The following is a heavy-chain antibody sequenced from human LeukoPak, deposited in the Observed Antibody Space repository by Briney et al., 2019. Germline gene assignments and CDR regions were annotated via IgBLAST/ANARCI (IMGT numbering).Heavy chain of an antibody. V-gene: IGHV4-39*07. J-gene: IGHJ4*02. CDR2: AHYSGST. CDR3: ARALYGRYFDY. Sequence: SETLSLTCTVSGGSSGSSNYFWGWIRQPPGKGLEWIGTAHYSGSTYYNPSLKSRVTISIDTSKNQFSLQLSSVTAADTAVYYCARALYGRYFDYWGQGTLVTVFS. CDR1: GGSSGSSNYF. D-gene: IGHD3-10*01.